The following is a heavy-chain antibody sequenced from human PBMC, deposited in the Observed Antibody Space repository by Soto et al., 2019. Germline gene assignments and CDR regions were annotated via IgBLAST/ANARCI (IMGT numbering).Heavy chain of an antibody. CDR1: GYTFTSYD. CDR2: MNPNSGNT. D-gene: IGHD2-15*01. V-gene: IGHV1-8*01. Sequence: QVQLVQSGAEVKKPGASVKVSCKASGYTFTSYDINWVRQATGQGLEWMGWMNPNSGNTGYAQKFQGRVTMTRNTSISTADMELSSLRSEDTAVYYCARVIRSGGSRRWDYWGQGTLVTVSS. J-gene: IGHJ4*02. CDR3: ARVIRSGGSRRWDY.